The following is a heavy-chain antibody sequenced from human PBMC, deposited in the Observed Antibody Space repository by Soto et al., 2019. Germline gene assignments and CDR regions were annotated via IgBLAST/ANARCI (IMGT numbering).Heavy chain of an antibody. CDR1: GFPFSSSG. J-gene: IGHJ4*02. Sequence: QVQLVESGGGVVQPGRSLRLSCTASGFPFSSSGMHWVRQAPGKGLEWVAVICFDGSNKDYADSVKGRFTISRDNSKNTLYLQMNSLRADDTAVYYCASSINWGRGTLVTVSS. V-gene: IGHV3-33*01. CDR3: ASSIN. CDR2: ICFDGSNK.